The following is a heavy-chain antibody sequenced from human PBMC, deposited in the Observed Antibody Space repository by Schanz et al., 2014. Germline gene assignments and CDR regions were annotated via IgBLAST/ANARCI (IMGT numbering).Heavy chain of an antibody. CDR1: GFTFRTYG. J-gene: IGHJ4*02. Sequence: QVHLVESGGGVVQPGGSLRLSCAASGFTFRTYGMHWVRQAPGKGMEWVAFIRYDGSKIYYADSVKGRFTISRDNPKNTLSLQMNSLRVEDTAVYYYARDLAFGGVYDRHSDSWGQGTLVTVSS. CDR3: ARDLAFGGVYDRHSDS. CDR2: IRYDGSKI. V-gene: IGHV3-30*02. D-gene: IGHD3-16*01.